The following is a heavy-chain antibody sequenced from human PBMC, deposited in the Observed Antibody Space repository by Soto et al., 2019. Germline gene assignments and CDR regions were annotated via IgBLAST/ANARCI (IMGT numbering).Heavy chain of an antibody. Sequence: ASVKVSCKASGYTFTSYGISWVRQAPGQGLEWMGWISAYNGNTNYAQKLQGRVTMTTDTSTSTAYMELRSLRSDDTAVYYCARAGSHHYYYYYYMDVWGKGTTVTVSS. CDR3: ARAGSHHYYYYYYMDV. J-gene: IGHJ6*03. D-gene: IGHD3-10*01. V-gene: IGHV1-18*01. CDR2: ISAYNGNT. CDR1: GYTFTSYG.